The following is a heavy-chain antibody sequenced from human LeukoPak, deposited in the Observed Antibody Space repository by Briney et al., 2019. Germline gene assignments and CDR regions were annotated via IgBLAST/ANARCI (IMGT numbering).Heavy chain of an antibody. V-gene: IGHV1-18*01. J-gene: IGHJ3*02. Sequence: ASVKVSCKASGYTFTSFGITWVRQAPGQGLEWMGWISTYNGNTNYAQKLQGRVTMTTDTSTSTAYMELRSLRSDDTAVYYCARVGRDGYNLDIWGQGTMVTVSS. CDR2: ISTYNGNT. CDR3: ARVGRDGYNLDI. D-gene: IGHD5-24*01. CDR1: GYTFTSFG.